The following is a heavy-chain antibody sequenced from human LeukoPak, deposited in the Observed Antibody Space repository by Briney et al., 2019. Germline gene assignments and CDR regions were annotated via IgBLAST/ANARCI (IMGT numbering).Heavy chain of an antibody. Sequence: GGSLRLSCAASGFTFSSYAMNWVRQAPGKGLEWVSTIRGSGHNTYYADSVQGRFTISRDNSQNTLYLQMNSLRAEYTALYYCAKFGRTSIAVDLDHWGQGTLVTVSS. V-gene: IGHV3-23*01. J-gene: IGHJ4*02. CDR1: GFTFSSYA. CDR3: AKFGRTSIAVDLDH. D-gene: IGHD6-19*01. CDR2: IRGSGHNT.